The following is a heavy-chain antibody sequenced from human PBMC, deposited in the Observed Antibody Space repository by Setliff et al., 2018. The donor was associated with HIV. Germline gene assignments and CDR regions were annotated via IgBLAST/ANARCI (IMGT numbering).Heavy chain of an antibody. J-gene: IGHJ4*02. D-gene: IGHD5-12*01. CDR3: ARDWRHGYDLNFDY. Sequence: PGGSLRLSCAASGFAFSGHQMSWVRQAPGKGLEWVANIKQDGSDKYYVDSVKGRFTISRDNAKNSLYLQMNSLRAEDTAMYYCARDWRHGYDLNFDYWGQGTLVTVSS. CDR1: GFAFSGHQ. CDR2: IKQDGSDK. V-gene: IGHV3-7*01.